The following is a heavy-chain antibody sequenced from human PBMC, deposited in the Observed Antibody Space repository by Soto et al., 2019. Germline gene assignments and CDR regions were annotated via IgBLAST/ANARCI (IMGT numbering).Heavy chain of an antibody. J-gene: IGHJ4*02. D-gene: IGHD3-16*01. CDR2: ISYDGSNK. CDR1: GFTFSSYG. V-gene: IGHV3-30*18. CDR3: AKDLYGGNLVRVEGVGY. Sequence: QVQLVESGGGVVQPGRSLRLSCAASGFTFSSYGMHWVRQAPGKGLEWVAVISYDGSNKYYADSVKGRFTISIDNSKNTLYRQMNSLRAEDTAVYYCAKDLYGGNLVRVEGVGYWGQGTLVTVSS.